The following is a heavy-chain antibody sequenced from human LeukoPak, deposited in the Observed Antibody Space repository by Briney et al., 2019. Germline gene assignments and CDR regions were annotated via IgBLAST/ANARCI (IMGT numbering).Heavy chain of an antibody. D-gene: IGHD3-10*01. CDR1: GGSFSGYY. Sequence: SETLPLTCAVYGGSFSGYYWSWFRQPPGKGLEWIGEINHSGSTNYNPSLKSRVTISVDTSKSQFSLKLSSVTAADTAVYYCAIPRNYYGSGSYSRGLDYWGQGTLVTVSS. CDR2: INHSGST. CDR3: AIPRNYYGSGSYSRGLDY. V-gene: IGHV4-34*01. J-gene: IGHJ4*02.